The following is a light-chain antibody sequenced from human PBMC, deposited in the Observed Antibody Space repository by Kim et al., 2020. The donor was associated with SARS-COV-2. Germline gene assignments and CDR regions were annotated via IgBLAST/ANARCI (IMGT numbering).Light chain of an antibody. CDR2: LNSDGSH. Sequence: SVKLTCTLSSGHSSYAIAWHQQQPEKGPRYLMKLNSDGSHSKGDGIPDRFSGSSSGAERYLTISSLQSEDEADYYCQTWGTGLNWVFGGGTKVTVL. CDR1: SGHSSYA. V-gene: IGLV4-69*01. J-gene: IGLJ3*02. CDR3: QTWGTGLNWV.